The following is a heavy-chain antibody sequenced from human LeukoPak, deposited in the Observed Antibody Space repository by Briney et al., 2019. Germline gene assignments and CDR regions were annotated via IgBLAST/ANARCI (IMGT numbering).Heavy chain of an antibody. V-gene: IGHV3-9*03. Sequence: SLRLSCAASGFTFDDYAMHWVGQAPGKGLEWVSGISWNSGSIGYADSVKGRFTISRDNAKNSLYLQMNSLRAEDMALNYCAKARYCSSTSCYWDYWGQGTLVTVSS. CDR2: ISWNSGSI. D-gene: IGHD2-2*01. J-gene: IGHJ4*02. CDR1: GFTFDDYA. CDR3: AKARYCSSTSCYWDY.